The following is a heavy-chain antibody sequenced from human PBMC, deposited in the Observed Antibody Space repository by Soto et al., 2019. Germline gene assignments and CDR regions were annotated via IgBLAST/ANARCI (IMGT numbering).Heavy chain of an antibody. J-gene: IGHJ3*02. D-gene: IGHD2-8*01. CDR2: LVGSGGDK. CDR3: AKDRSENHGVWEAFDM. Sequence: GGSLRLSCAGSGFCFSAYAMNWVRQAPGKGLQWVSGLVGSGGDKNYADSVRGRFTVSRDNSKNTLYLQMNSLRDEDTAVYYCAKDRSENHGVWEAFDMWGRANQVTVS. V-gene: IGHV3-23*01. CDR1: GFCFSAYA.